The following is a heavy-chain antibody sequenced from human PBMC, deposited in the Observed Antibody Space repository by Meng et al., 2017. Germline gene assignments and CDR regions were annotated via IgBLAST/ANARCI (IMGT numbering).Heavy chain of an antibody. J-gene: IGHJ4*01. Sequence: SVKVSCKASGGTFSSYAISWVRQAPGQGLEWMGGIIPIFGTANYAQKFQGRVTITADKSTSTAYMELSSLRSEDTAVYYCARDRRYPGPFGYWGQGTLVTVSS. CDR2: IIPIFGTA. CDR1: GGTFSSYA. D-gene: IGHD3-9*01. CDR3: ARDRRYPGPFGY. V-gene: IGHV1-69*06.